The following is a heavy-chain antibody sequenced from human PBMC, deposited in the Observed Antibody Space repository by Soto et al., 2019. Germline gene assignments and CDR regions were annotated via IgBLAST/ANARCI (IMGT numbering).Heavy chain of an antibody. V-gene: IGHV6-1*01. D-gene: IGHD3-10*01. Sequence: LSVTCVISGDSVSSNSAVWNWIRQSPSRGLEWLGRTYYKSKWNNDYALSVKSRITINPDTSKNQFSLHLYSVTPEDTAVYYCTGITWFRGMDVWGQGTPVTVSS. CDR3: TGITWFRGMDV. CDR2: TYYKSKWNN. J-gene: IGHJ6*02. CDR1: GDSVSSNSAV.